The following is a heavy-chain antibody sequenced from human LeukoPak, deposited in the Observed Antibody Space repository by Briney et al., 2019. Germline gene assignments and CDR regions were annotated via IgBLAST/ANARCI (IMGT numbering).Heavy chain of an antibody. J-gene: IGHJ5*02. D-gene: IGHD2-2*01. Sequence: SETLSLTCTVSGGSISSYYWSWIRQPPGKGLEWIGYIYYSGSTNYNPSLKSRVTISVDTSKNQFSLKLSSVTAADTAVYYCAREGACSSTSCLNWFDPWGQGTLVTVSS. CDR2: IYYSGST. V-gene: IGHV4-59*12. CDR1: GGSISSYY. CDR3: AREGACSSTSCLNWFDP.